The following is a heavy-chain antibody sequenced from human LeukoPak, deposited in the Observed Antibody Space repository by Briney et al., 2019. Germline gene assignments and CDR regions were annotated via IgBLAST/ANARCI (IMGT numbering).Heavy chain of an antibody. V-gene: IGHV3-23*01. CDR1: GFTMSHYG. D-gene: IGHD3/OR15-3a*01. CDR3: AKHFCTGLDCSLFDS. Sequence: PGGSLRLSCAASGFTMSHYGVSWVRQAPGKGVEWISGIRSAVETTHYADSVKGRFIISRDNSKNALSLQLNSLRPEDTALYYCAKHFCTGLDCSLFDSWGQGTLDTVSS. CDR2: IRSAVETT. J-gene: IGHJ4*02.